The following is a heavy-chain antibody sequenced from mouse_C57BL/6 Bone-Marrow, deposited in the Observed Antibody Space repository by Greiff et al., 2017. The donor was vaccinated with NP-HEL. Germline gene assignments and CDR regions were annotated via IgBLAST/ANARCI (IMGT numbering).Heavy chain of an antibody. V-gene: IGHV1-81*01. D-gene: IGHD1-1*01. CDR3: ASDYYGSSYRYFDV. Sequence: QLQQSGAELARPGASVKLSCKASGYTFTSYGISWVKQRTGQGLEWIGEIYPRSGNTYYNEKFKGKATLTADKSSSTAYMELRSLTSEDSAVYFCASDYYGSSYRYFDVWGTGTTVTVSS. J-gene: IGHJ1*03. CDR1: GYTFTSYG. CDR2: IYPRSGNT.